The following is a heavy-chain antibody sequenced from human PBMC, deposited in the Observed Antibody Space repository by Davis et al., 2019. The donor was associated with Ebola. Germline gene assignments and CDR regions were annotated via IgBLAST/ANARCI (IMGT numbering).Heavy chain of an antibody. D-gene: IGHD2-2*01. J-gene: IGHJ6*02. Sequence: GESLKISCAASGFTFSSYAMSWVRQAPGKGLEWVSAISGSGGSTYYADSVKGRFTISRDNSKNTLYLQMNSLRAEDTAVYYCARDLYQLLSGYYGMDVWGQGTTVTVSS. V-gene: IGHV3-23*01. CDR3: ARDLYQLLSGYYGMDV. CDR1: GFTFSSYA. CDR2: ISGSGGST.